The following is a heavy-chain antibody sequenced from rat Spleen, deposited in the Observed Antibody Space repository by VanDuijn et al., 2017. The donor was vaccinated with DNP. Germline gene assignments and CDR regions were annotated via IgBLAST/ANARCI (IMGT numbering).Heavy chain of an antibody. CDR3: ARWNSGHFDY. CDR2: INTDGGST. J-gene: IGHJ2*01. V-gene: IGHV5-58*01. CDR1: GFTFSSYW. D-gene: IGHD4-3*01. Sequence: EVQMVESGGGLVQPGRSLKLSCVASGFTFSSYWMFWIRQAPGKGLEWVASINTDGGSTYYPDSVKGRFTIYRDNAKNTLYLQMNSLRSEDMATYYCARWNSGHFDYWGQGVMVPVSS.